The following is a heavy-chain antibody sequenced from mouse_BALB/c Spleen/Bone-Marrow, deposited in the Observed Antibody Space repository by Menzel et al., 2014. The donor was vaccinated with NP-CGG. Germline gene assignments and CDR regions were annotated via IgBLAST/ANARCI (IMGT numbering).Heavy chain of an antibody. D-gene: IGHD4-1*01. CDR3: ARWELGRAGFAY. CDR1: GFNIKDTY. Sequence: EVQPQQSGAELVKPGASVKLYCTASGFNIKDTYMHWVKQRPEQGLEWIGRIDPANGNTKYDPKFRGKATITAATSSNTACLQLSSPTSEDTAFYYCARWELGRAGFAYWVQGTLVPVSA. CDR2: IDPANGNT. J-gene: IGHJ3*01. V-gene: IGHV14-3*02.